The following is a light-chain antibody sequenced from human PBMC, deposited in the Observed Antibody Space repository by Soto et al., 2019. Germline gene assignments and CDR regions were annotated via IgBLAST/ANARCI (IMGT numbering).Light chain of an antibody. Sequence: QLVLTQAPSASASLGASVKLTCTLSRGHSSYAIAWHQQQPEKRPRYLMKLNSDGSHINGDGIPDRFSGSSSGAERYLTISSLQSEDEADYYCQTWGTGVWVFGGGTKLTVL. CDR3: QTWGTGVWV. CDR1: RGHSSYA. CDR2: LNSDGSH. V-gene: IGLV4-69*01. J-gene: IGLJ3*02.